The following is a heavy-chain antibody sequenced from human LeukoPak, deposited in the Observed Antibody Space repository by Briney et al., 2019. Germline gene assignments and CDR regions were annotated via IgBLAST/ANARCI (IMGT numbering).Heavy chain of an antibody. Sequence: GGSLRLSCAASGFTVSINYMSWVRQAPGKGLEWVSVIYSGGNTYYADSVKGRFTISRDNSKNTVYLQMNSLRAEDTAVYYCAREHVSGGSYYDYWGQGTLVTVSS. D-gene: IGHD2-15*01. CDR2: IYSGGNT. CDR1: GFTVSINY. CDR3: AREHVSGGSYYDY. V-gene: IGHV3-53*01. J-gene: IGHJ4*02.